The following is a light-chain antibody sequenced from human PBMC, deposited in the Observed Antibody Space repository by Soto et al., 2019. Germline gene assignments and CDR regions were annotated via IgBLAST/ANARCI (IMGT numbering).Light chain of an antibody. Sequence: DIVMTQAPDSLAASLGAIVTINCKSSRNLLYNDKNYVAWYQQRPGQAPKLLIYWASTRESEVPVRISGSGSVTDFRLTIHDLQAADAAVYYCQQFYTTPRTFGQGTRVEI. CDR2: WAS. J-gene: IGKJ2*01. CDR1: RNLLYNDKNY. CDR3: QQFYTTPRT. V-gene: IGKV4-1*01.